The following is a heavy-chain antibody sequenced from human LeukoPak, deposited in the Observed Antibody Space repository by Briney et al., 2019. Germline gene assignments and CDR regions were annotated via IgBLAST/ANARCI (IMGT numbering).Heavy chain of an antibody. CDR2: IIPIFGTA. CDR1: GGTFSSYA. D-gene: IGHD1-14*01. Sequence: SVKVSCKASGGTFSSYAISWVRQAPGQGLEWMGGIIPIFGTANYAQKFQGRVTITTDESTSTAYMELSSLRSEDTAVYYCARDRWTPGRDAFDIWGQGTMVTVSS. CDR3: ARDRWTPGRDAFDI. J-gene: IGHJ3*02. V-gene: IGHV1-69*05.